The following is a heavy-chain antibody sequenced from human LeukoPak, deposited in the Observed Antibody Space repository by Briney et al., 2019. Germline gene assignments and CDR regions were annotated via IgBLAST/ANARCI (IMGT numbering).Heavy chain of an antibody. D-gene: IGHD3-16*02. CDR1: GGSISSYY. CDR3: ARARIMITFGGVIVNYFDY. V-gene: IGHV4-4*07. CDR2: IYTSGST. Sequence: SETLSLTCTVSGGSISSYYWSWIQQPAGKGLEWIGRIYTSGSTNYNPSLKSRVTMSVDTSKNQFSLKLSSVTAADTAVYYCARARIMITFGGVIVNYFDYWGQGTLVTVSS. J-gene: IGHJ4*02.